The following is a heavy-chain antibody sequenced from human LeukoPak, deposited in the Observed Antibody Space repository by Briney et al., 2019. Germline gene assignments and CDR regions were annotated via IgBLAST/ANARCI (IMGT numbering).Heavy chain of an antibody. CDR2: IIPILGIA. Sequence: ASVKVSCKASGGTFSSYTISWVRQAPGQGLEWMGRIIPILGIANYAQKFQGRVTITADKSTSTAYMELSSLRSEGTAVYYCARDCDIVVVPAAIRYYYYGMDVWGQGTTVTVSS. V-gene: IGHV1-69*04. J-gene: IGHJ6*02. CDR3: ARDCDIVVVPAAIRYYYYGMDV. CDR1: GGTFSSYT. D-gene: IGHD2-2*02.